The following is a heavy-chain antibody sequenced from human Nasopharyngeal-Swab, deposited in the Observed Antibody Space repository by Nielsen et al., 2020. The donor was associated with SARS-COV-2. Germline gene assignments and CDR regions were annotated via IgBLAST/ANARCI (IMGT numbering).Heavy chain of an antibody. V-gene: IGHV4-34*01. D-gene: IGHD3-10*01. J-gene: IGHJ2*01. CDR2: INHSGST. CDR3: ARVPGFWYFDL. CDR1: GGSFSGYY. Sequence: SETLSLTCAVYGGSFSGYYWSWIRQPPGKGLEWIGEINHSGSTNYNPSLKSRVTISVDTSKNQFPLKLSSVTAADTAVYYCARVPGFWYFDLWGRGTLVTVSS.